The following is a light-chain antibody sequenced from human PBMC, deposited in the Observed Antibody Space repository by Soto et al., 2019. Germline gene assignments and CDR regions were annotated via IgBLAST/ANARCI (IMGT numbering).Light chain of an antibody. V-gene: IGKV1-5*01. CDR1: QNIDTW. J-gene: IGKJ1*01. Sequence: DIQMTQSPSTLSASVGDRVTTTCRASQNIDTWLAWYQQKPGKAPKFLIYAVSHLEGGVPSRFSGSGSGTEFTLAISSLQPDDFATYYCQHKGTFGPGTRVEI. CDR3: QHKGT. CDR2: AVS.